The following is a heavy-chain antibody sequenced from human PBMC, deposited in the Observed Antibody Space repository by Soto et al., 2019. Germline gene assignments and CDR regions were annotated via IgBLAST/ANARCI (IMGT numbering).Heavy chain of an antibody. CDR2: IYYSGST. CDR3: ARRPEEYSSTSDAYYYYGMDV. Sequence: SETLSLTCTVSGGSISSSSYYWGWIRQPPGKGLEWIGSIYYSGSTYYNPSLKSRVTISVDTSKNQFSLKLSSVTAADTAVYYCARRPEEYSSTSDAYYYYGMDVWGQGTTVTVSS. V-gene: IGHV4-39*01. CDR1: GGSISSSSYY. J-gene: IGHJ6*02. D-gene: IGHD6-6*01.